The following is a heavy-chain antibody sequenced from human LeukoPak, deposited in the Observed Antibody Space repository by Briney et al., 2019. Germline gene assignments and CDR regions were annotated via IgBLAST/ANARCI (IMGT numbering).Heavy chain of an antibody. D-gene: IGHD5-12*01. V-gene: IGHV3-23*01. CDR3: AKGLHGYDFDY. Sequence: GGSLRLSCAASGFTFTSYSVNWVRQAPGKGLEWVSSISASGGSTYYADSVKGRFTISRDNSKNTLYLQLNSLRAEDTAVYYCAKGLHGYDFDYWGQGALVTVSS. CDR1: GFTFTSYS. CDR2: ISASGGST. J-gene: IGHJ4*02.